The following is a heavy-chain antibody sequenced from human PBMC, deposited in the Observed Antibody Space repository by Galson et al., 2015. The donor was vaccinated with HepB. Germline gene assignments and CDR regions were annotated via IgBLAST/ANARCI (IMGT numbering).Heavy chain of an antibody. V-gene: IGHV2-70*04. CDR2: IDWDDDK. CDR3: ARSTHGYEVGLDFDY. Sequence: PALVKPTQTLTLTCTFSGFSLSTSGMRVSWIRQPPGKALEWLARIDWDDDKFYSTSLKTRLTISKDTSKNQVVLTMTNMDPVDTATYYCARSTHGYEVGLDFDYWGQGTLVTVSS. D-gene: IGHD6-13*01. CDR1: GFSLSTSGMR. J-gene: IGHJ4*02.